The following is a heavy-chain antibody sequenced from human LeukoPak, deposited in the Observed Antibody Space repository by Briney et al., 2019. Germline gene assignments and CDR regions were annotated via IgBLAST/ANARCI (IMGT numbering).Heavy chain of an antibody. Sequence: GGSLRLSCAASGFTFSSYAMSWVRQAPGKGLEWVSAISGSGGSTYYADSVKGRFTISRDNSKNTLYLQMNSLRAEDTAVYYCATYSSSRYCFDYWGQGTLITVSS. D-gene: IGHD6-13*01. CDR2: ISGSGGST. CDR3: ATYSSSRYCFDY. CDR1: GFTFSSYA. V-gene: IGHV3-23*01. J-gene: IGHJ4*02.